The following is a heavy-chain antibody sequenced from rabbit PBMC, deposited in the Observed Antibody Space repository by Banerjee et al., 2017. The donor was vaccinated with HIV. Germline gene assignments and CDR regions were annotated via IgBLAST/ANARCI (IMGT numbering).Heavy chain of an antibody. CDR1: GFSFSSSYY. D-gene: IGHD6-1*01. V-gene: IGHV1S45*01. CDR3: ARSYTYGYAGYAPPYYFNL. CDR2: IYAGSSGST. J-gene: IGHJ4*01. Sequence: QEQLEESGGDLVKPGASLTLTCTASGFSFSSSYYMCWVRQAPGKGLEWIACIYAGSSGSTYYASWAKGRFTISKTSSTTVTLQMTSLTAADTATYFCARSYTYGYAGYAPPYYFNLWGPGTLVTVS.